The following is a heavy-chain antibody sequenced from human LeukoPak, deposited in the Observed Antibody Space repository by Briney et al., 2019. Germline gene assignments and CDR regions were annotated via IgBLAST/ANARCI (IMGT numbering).Heavy chain of an antibody. V-gene: IGHV4-59*01. CDR3: ARYRIAITYAYAMDV. J-gene: IGHJ6*02. CDR1: GGSISSYY. Sequence: SETLSRTCTGSGGSISSYYWSWIRQPPGNGLEWFVYTYYSGSTNYNPSLRSRVTISVDTSKNHFSLKLSSGTAAAPAVYSCARYRIAITYAYAMDVWGQGTTVTVSS. D-gene: IGHD1-20*01. CDR2: TYYSGST.